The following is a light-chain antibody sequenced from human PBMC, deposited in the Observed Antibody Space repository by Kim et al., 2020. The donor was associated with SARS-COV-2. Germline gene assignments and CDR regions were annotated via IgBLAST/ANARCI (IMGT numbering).Light chain of an antibody. CDR1: SLRSYY. CDR2: GKN. V-gene: IGLV3-19*01. CDR3: NSRDSNDNVV. J-gene: IGLJ2*01. Sequence: SSELTQDPAVSVSLGQTVRITCQGDSLRSYYATWYQQKPGQAPILVIYGKNNRPSGIPDRFSGSSSGNTASLTITGTQACDDADYYCNSRDSNDNVVFGG.